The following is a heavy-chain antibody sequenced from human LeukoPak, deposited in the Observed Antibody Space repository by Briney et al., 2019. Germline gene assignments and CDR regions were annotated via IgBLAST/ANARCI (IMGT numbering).Heavy chain of an antibody. CDR2: IWYDGGNK. D-gene: IGHD2/OR15-2a*01. CDR3: ARDRSMSGWYIDL. V-gene: IGHV3-33*01. J-gene: IGHJ2*01. CDR1: GFTFSSYG. Sequence: PGRSLRLSCAASGFTFSSYGMHWVRQAPGKGLEWVAVIWYDGGNKYYPDSVQGRFTISRDNSKNTLYLQVNSLRAEDTAVYYCARDRSMSGWYIDLWGRGTLVTVSS.